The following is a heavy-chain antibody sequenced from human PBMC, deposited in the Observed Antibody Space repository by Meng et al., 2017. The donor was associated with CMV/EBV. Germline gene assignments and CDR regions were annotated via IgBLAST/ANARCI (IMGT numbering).Heavy chain of an antibody. D-gene: IGHD1-26*01. CDR1: GGSFSGYH. J-gene: IGHJ5*02. CDR2: INHSGST. V-gene: IGHV4-34*01. Sequence: VQLPQWGAGLLQPSETLSLTRAVDGGSFSGYHWSWIRQPPGKGLEWIGEINHSGSTNYNPSLKSRVTISVDTSKNQFSLKLSSVTAADTAVYYCARGVGGWFDPWGQGTLVTVSS. CDR3: ARGVGGWFDP.